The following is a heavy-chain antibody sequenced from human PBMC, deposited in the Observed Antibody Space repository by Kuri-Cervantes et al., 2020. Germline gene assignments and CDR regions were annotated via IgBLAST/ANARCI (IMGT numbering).Heavy chain of an antibody. Sequence: GGSLRLSCAASGFTFSSYWMSWVRQAPGKGLEWVANIKQDGSEKYYVDSVKGRFTISRDNAKNSLYLQMNSLRAEDTAVYYCARYRDYGDYHYYYGMDVWGQGTTVTVSS. CDR1: GFTFSSYW. D-gene: IGHD4-17*01. J-gene: IGHJ6*02. CDR3: ARYRDYGDYHYYYGMDV. CDR2: IKQDGSEK. V-gene: IGHV3-7*01.